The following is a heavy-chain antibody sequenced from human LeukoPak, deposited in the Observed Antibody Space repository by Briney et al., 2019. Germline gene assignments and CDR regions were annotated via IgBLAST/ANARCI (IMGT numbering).Heavy chain of an antibody. Sequence: PSETLSLTCTVSGASISFYYWSWIRQPPGKGLEWIGYIYYSGSTNYNPSLKSRVTMSIDTSKNQFSLRLTSVTAADTAVYYCARAFDSSGYLIPLDYWGQGTLVTVSS. CDR1: GASISFYY. CDR2: IYYSGST. CDR3: ARAFDSSGYLIPLDY. J-gene: IGHJ4*02. V-gene: IGHV4-59*01. D-gene: IGHD3-22*01.